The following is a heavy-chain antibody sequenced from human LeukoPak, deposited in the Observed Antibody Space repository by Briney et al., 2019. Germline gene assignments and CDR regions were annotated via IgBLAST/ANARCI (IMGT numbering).Heavy chain of an antibody. Sequence: ASVKVSCKASGCTFTGYHMHWVRLAPGQGLEWMGRITPNSGDTNYAQKFQGRVTMTRDTSISTAYMELSRLRSDDTAVYYCARDYCSSTSCLFDYWGQGTLVTVSS. CDR1: GCTFTGYH. J-gene: IGHJ4*02. CDR3: ARDYCSSTSCLFDY. CDR2: ITPNSGDT. V-gene: IGHV1-2*06. D-gene: IGHD2-2*01.